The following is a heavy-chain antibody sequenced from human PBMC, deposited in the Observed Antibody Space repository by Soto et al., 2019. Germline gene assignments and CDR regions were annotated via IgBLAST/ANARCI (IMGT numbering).Heavy chain of an antibody. CDR1: GFTFSSYS. D-gene: IGHD2-21*02. CDR2: ISSSSSYI. V-gene: IGHV3-21*01. J-gene: IGHJ4*02. CDR3: ARDNFGVTPFPFDY. Sequence: GGSLRLSCAAYGFTFSSYSMNWVRQAPGKGLEWVSSISSSSSYIYYADSVKGRFTISRDNAKNSLYLQMNSLRAEDTAVYYCARDNFGVTPFPFDYWGQGTLVTVSS.